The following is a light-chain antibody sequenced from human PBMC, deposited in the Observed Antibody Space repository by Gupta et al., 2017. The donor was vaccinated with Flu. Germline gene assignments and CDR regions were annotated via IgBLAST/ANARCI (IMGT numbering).Light chain of an antibody. CDR2: QDS. CDR1: KLGDKN. CDR3: QAWDSSTVV. Sequence: SYELTQPPSVSVSPGQTASITCSGDKLGDKNACWYQQKPGQSPVLVIYQDSKRPSGIPERFPGFKSGNPATLAIRGTQALDGADYYCQAWDSSTVVFGGGTKLTVL. J-gene: IGLJ2*01. V-gene: IGLV3-1*01.